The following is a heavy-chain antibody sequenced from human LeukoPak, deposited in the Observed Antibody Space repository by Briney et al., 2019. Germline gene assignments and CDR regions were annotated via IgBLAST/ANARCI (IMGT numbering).Heavy chain of an antibody. CDR3: AKYHSYGSLGFDY. CDR1: GFTFSSYG. D-gene: IGHD5-18*01. J-gene: IGHJ4*02. V-gene: IGHV3-30*02. CDR2: IRYDGSNK. Sequence: GGSLRLSCAASGFTFSSYGMHWVRQAPGKGLEWVAFIRYDGSNKYYADSVKGRFTISRDNSKNTLYLQMNSLRAEDTAVYYRAKYHSYGSLGFDYWGQGTLVTVSS.